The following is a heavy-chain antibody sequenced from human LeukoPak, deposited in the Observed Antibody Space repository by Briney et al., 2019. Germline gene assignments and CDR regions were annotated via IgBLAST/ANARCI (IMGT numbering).Heavy chain of an antibody. CDR2: IYYSGST. V-gene: IGHV4-61*01. Sequence: SSETLSLTCTVSGGSVSSGSYYWSWIRQPPGKGLEWIGYIYYSGSTNYNPSLKSRVTISVDTSKNQFSLKLSSVTAADTAVYYCARAPRKGIAKSYYFDDWGQGTLVTVSS. D-gene: IGHD6-13*01. CDR1: GGSVSSGSYY. J-gene: IGHJ4*02. CDR3: ARAPRKGIAKSYYFDD.